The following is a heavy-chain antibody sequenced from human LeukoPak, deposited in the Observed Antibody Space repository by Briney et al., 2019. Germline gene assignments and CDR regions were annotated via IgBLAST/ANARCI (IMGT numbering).Heavy chain of an antibody. CDR2: IYYSGST. D-gene: IGHD6-13*01. J-gene: IGHJ4*02. V-gene: IGHV4-39*01. CDR3: ARHEIAAAGPRDKIKKRPFDY. Sequence: SETLSLTCSVSGGSISSGTYDWGWIRRPPGKGLEWIGSIYYSGSTYYNPSLKSRVTISVDTSKNQFSLKLSSVTAADTAVFYCARHEIAAAGPRDKIKKRPFDYWGQGTLVTVSS. CDR1: GGSISSGTYD.